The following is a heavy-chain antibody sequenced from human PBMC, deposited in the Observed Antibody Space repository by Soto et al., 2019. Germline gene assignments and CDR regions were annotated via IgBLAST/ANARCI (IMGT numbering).Heavy chain of an antibody. CDR1: GYTFTNYG. D-gene: IGHD3-9*01. J-gene: IGHJ4*02. CDR3: ARPQNDILTDSYTNYFDS. CDR2: ISAYNGNT. Sequence: ASVKVSCKASGYTFTNYGLTWVRQAPGQGPEWVGWISAYNGNTHYAQKLQGRVAVTTDTSTSTAYMELRSLSSDDTAVYYCARPQNDILTDSYTNYFDSWGQGTPVTVSS. V-gene: IGHV1-18*01.